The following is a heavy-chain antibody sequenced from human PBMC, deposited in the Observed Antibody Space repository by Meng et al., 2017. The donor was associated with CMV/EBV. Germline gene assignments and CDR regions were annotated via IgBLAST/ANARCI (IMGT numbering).Heavy chain of an antibody. CDR3: ARGTGRVGATGAFDI. J-gene: IGHJ3*02. D-gene: IGHD1-26*01. CDR2: INPSGGST. CDR1: GYTFTSYY. V-gene: IGHV1-46*01. Sequence: ASVQVSCKASGYTFTSYYMHWVRQAPGQGLEWMGIINPSGGSTSYAQKFQGRVTMTRDTSTSTVYMELSSLRSEDTAVYYCARGTGRVGATGAFDIWGQGTMVTVSS.